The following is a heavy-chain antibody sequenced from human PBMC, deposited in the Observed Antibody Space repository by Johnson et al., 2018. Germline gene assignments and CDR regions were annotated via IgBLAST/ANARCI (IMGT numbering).Heavy chain of an antibody. V-gene: IGHV3-9*01. CDR3: VKASGLNTRGFLSPFDF. J-gene: IGHJ3*01. Sequence: VQLVQSGGGLVKPGGSLRLSCAASGFTFNDYDMHWVRQAPGKGLEWVSGLNWNSVNIAYAGSVKGRFTVSRDNAKDSLHLKMDSLRVEDTAFYYCVKASGLNTRGFLSPFDFWGRGTLVTVSS. D-gene: IGHD3-22*01. CDR1: GFTFNDYD. CDR2: LNWNSVNI.